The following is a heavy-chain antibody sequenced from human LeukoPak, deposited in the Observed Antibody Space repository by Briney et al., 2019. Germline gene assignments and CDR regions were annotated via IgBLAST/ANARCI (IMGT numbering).Heavy chain of an antibody. CDR1: GGSISSYY. Sequence: SETLSLTRTVSGGSISSYYWSWIRQPAGKGLEWIGRIYTSGSTNYNPSLKSRVTMSVDTSKNQFSLKLSSVTAADTAVYYCARDRYDILTGYYPFDYWGQGTLVTVSS. J-gene: IGHJ4*02. CDR3: ARDRYDILTGYYPFDY. V-gene: IGHV4-4*07. CDR2: IYTSGST. D-gene: IGHD3-9*01.